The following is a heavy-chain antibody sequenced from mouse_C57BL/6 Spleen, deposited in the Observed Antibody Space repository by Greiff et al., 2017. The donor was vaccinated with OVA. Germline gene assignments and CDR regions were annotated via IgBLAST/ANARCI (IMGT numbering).Heavy chain of an antibody. J-gene: IGHJ2*01. Sequence: EVKLVESGGGLVKPGGSLKLSCAASGFTFSDYGMHWVRQAPEKGLEWVAYLSSGSSTIYYADTVKGRFTISRDNAKNTLFLQMTSLRSEDTAMYYCARTYYYGSSPLFDYWGQGTTLTVSS. CDR1: GFTFSDYG. CDR3: ARTYYYGSSPLFDY. CDR2: LSSGSSTI. V-gene: IGHV5-17*01. D-gene: IGHD1-1*01.